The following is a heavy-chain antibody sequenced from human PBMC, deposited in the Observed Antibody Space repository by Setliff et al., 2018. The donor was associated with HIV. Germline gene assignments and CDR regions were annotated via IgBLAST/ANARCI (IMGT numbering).Heavy chain of an antibody. D-gene: IGHD2-2*01. CDR1: GDSISSGSNY. J-gene: IGHJ4*02. V-gene: IGHV4-61*02. Sequence: PSETLSLTCTVYGDSISSGSNYWSWIRQPAGKGLEWIGRIYTSGPRYNPSLENRVTISVDTSKSQFFLMLSSVTAADTAVYYCARASSDIPGVDSNYFDDWGQGTLVTVSS. CDR2: IYTSGP. CDR3: ARASSDIPGVDSNYFDD.